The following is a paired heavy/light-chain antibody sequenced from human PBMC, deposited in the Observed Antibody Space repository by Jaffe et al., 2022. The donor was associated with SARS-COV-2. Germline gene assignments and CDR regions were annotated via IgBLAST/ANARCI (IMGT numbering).Heavy chain of an antibody. CDR1: GFTFSNFG. J-gene: IGHJ4*02. CDR3: AKSRDTSIIRGPIVS. V-gene: IGHV3-30*18. D-gene: IGHD5-18*01. CDR2: MSNDGSNK. Sequence: QVQLVESGGGVVQPGRSLRLSCAASGFTFSNFGMHWVRQAPGKGLDWVAVMSNDGSNKYYADSVKGRFTVSRDNSKNTLYLQMHSLRAEDTAVYFCAKSRDTSIIRGPIVSWGQGTLVIVSS.
Light chain of an antibody. J-gene: IGKJ4*01. V-gene: IGKV1-39*01. Sequence: DVQMTQSPSSLSAVVGDRVTITCRASQSIYTFVNWYQQKPGKAPNLLIYSASGLQSGVPSRFSGSGSGTDFTLTISGLQPEDFAVYYCQQSHSTPIAFGGGTKVEI. CDR1: QSIYTF. CDR2: SAS. CDR3: QQSHSTPIA.